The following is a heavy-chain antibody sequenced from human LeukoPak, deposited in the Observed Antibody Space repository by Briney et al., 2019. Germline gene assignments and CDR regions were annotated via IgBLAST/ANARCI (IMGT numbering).Heavy chain of an antibody. CDR3: ARDDAYCGGDCYSGDAFDI. J-gene: IGHJ3*02. D-gene: IGHD2-21*02. CDR2: ISSSSIYI. Sequence: GGSLRLSCAASGFTFGSYSINWVRQAPGKGLEWVSFISSSSIYIYYADSVKGRFTISRDNAKNSLYLQMNSLRAEDTAVYYCARDDAYCGGDCYSGDAFDIWGQGTMVTVSS. CDR1: GFTFGSYS. V-gene: IGHV3-21*06.